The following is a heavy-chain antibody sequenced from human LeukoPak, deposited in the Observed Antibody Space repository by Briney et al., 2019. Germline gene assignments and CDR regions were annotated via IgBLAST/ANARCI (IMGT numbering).Heavy chain of an antibody. CDR2: IYTSGST. J-gene: IGHJ5*02. Sequence: PSETLSLTCTVSGGSISSYYWSWIRPPAGKGLEWIGRIYTSGSTNYNPSLKSRVTMSVDTSKNQFSLKLSSVTAADTAVYYCARDPYSSSYNWFDPWGQGTLVTVSS. CDR3: ARDPYSSSYNWFDP. V-gene: IGHV4-4*07. D-gene: IGHD6-13*01. CDR1: GGSISSYY.